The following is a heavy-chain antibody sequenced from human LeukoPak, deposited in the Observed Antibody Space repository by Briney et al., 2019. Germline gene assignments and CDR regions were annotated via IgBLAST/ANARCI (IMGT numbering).Heavy chain of an antibody. Sequence: GGSLRLSCAASGFTFSSYGMHWVRQAPGKGLEWVAFIRYDGSNKYYADSMKGRFIISRDNSKNTLYLQMNSLRAEDTAVYYCAKELKEGTWYYYGSGAGWFDPWGQGTLVTVSS. CDR2: IRYDGSNK. V-gene: IGHV3-30*02. D-gene: IGHD3-10*01. J-gene: IGHJ5*02. CDR3: AKELKEGTWYYYGSGAGWFDP. CDR1: GFTFSSYG.